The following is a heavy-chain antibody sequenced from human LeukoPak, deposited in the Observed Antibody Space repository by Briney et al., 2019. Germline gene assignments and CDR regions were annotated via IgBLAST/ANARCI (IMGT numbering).Heavy chain of an antibody. CDR3: ANDRRGRCDY. J-gene: IGHJ4*02. V-gene: IGHV3-30*02. Sequence: GGSLRLSCAASRFTFSSYGMDWVRQAPGKGLEWVAFIRYDGSNKYYADSVTGRFTISRDNSKNTLYLQMNSLRAEGTAVYYCANDRRGRCDYWGPGTLVTVSS. CDR2: IRYDGSNK. D-gene: IGHD4-17*01. CDR1: RFTFSSYG.